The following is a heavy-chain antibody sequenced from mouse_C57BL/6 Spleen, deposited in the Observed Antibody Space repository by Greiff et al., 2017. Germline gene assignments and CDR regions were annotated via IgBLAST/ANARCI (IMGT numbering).Heavy chain of an antibody. Sequence: QVQLQQSGAELVKPGASVKLSCKASGYTFTEYTIHWVKQRSGQGLKWIGWFYPGSGSIKYNEKFKDKATLTADKSSSTVYMELSRLTSEDSAVYFGARHEVYGSSVSYWYFDVWGTGTTVTVSS. CDR1: GYTFTEYT. V-gene: IGHV1-62-2*01. J-gene: IGHJ1*03. D-gene: IGHD1-1*01. CDR2: FYPGSGSI. CDR3: ARHEVYGSSVSYWYFDV.